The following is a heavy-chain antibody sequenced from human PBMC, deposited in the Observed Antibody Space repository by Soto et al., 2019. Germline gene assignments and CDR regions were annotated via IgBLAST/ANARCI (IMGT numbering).Heavy chain of an antibody. J-gene: IGHJ6*02. CDR3: ASLIAAEGYYADGMDV. V-gene: IGHV1-2*02. CDR1: GYTFTGYY. D-gene: IGHD6-13*01. CDR2: INPNSGGT. Sequence: GASVKVSCKASGYTFTGYYMHWVRQAPGQGLEWMGWINPNSGGTNYAQKFQGRVTISVDSSKTQFSLKVISVTAADTAVYYCASLIAAEGYYADGMDVWGQGTTVTVSS.